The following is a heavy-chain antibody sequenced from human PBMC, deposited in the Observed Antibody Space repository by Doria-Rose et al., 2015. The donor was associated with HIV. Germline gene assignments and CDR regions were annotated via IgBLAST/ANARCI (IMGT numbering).Heavy chain of an antibody. CDR3: TRDNGGAAVGASYY. J-gene: IGHJ4*02. V-gene: IGHV3-49*04. D-gene: IGHD1-26*01. Sequence: HLVESGGGLVQPGRSLRLSCTTAGFTFGDYTMSWVRQAPGKGLEWVGFIRTKAYFGTPEYAASVKGRFTISRDDSKNIAYLQMTSLKTEDTAVYFCTRDNGGAAVGASYYWGQGTLVTVSS. CDR2: IRTKAYFGTP. CDR1: GFTFGDYT.